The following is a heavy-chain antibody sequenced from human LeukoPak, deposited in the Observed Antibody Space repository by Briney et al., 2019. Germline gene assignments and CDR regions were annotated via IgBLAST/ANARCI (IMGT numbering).Heavy chain of an antibody. CDR3: AREFFGSGSCPDY. Sequence: GGSLRLSCTAPGFTFSSYAIHWIRQAPGKGLEWVALVWHDGSNRYYADSVKGRFTISRDNSKNTVYLQMNSLRAEDTAVYYCAREFFGSGSCPDYWGQGTLVTVSS. CDR1: GFTFSSYA. D-gene: IGHD3-10*01. V-gene: IGHV3-33*01. J-gene: IGHJ4*02. CDR2: VWHDGSNR.